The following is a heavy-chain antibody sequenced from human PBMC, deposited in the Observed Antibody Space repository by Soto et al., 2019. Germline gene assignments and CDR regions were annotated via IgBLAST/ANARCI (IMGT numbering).Heavy chain of an antibody. CDR1: GYTFAGYY. CDR3: ARQLSGSDAFDI. CDR2: INPNSGGT. J-gene: IGHJ3*02. D-gene: IGHD6-19*01. V-gene: IGHV1-2*04. Sequence: ASVKVSCKASGYTFAGYYMHWVRQAPGQGVEWMGWINPNSGGTNYAQKFQGWVTMTRDTSISTAYMELSRLRSDDTAAYYCARQLSGSDAFDIWGQGTMVTVSS.